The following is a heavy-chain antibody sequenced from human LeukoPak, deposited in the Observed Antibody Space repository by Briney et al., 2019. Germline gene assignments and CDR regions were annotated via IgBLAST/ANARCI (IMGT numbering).Heavy chain of an antibody. V-gene: IGHV3-30*02. Sequence: PGGSLRLSCAASGFSFSGYAMHWVRQAPGKGLEWVTFIRYDGSDKYYADSVKGRFIISRDNSKNTLYLQMNSLRAEDTAVYYCAKDTVKVTTIRRVPHYMDVWGKGTTVTISS. CDR3: AKDTVKVTTIRRVPHYMDV. J-gene: IGHJ6*03. CDR2: IRYDGSDK. D-gene: IGHD5-12*01. CDR1: GFSFSGYA.